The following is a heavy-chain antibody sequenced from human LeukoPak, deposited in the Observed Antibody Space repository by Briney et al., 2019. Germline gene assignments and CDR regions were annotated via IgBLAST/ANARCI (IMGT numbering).Heavy chain of an antibody. CDR2: IYYSGST. V-gene: IGHV4-39*01. CDR1: GGSISSSSYY. CDR3: ARQKAVADY. J-gene: IGHJ4*02. Sequence: SETLSLTCSVSGGSISSSSYYWGWIRQSPGKGLEWIGSIYYSGSTYYNPSLKSRVTISVDTSKNQFSLKLSSVTAADTAVYYCARQKAVADYWGQGILVTVSS. D-gene: IGHD6-19*01.